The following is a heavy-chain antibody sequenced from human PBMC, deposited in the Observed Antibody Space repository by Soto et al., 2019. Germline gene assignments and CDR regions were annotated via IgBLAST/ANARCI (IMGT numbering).Heavy chain of an antibody. D-gene: IGHD6-19*01. CDR3: AKGSGWPTTTDIHL. V-gene: IGHV3-23*01. J-gene: IGHJ4*02. Sequence: GGSLRLSCAASGFTFSSYAMSWFRQAPGKGLEWVSAISGSGGSTYYADSVKGRFTISRDNSKNTLYLQMNSLRAEDTAVYYWAKGSGWPTTTDIHLWGQGNLVTVYS. CDR2: ISGSGGST. CDR1: GFTFSSYA.